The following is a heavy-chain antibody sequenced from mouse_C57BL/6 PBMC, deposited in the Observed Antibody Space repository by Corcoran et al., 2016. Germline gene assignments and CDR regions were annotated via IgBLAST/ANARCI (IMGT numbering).Heavy chain of an antibody. CDR1: GYSITSGYY. V-gene: IGHV3-6*01. J-gene: IGHJ2*01. CDR2: ISYDGSN. D-gene: IGHD2-2*01. CDR3: ARGDGYPDD. Sequence: DVQLQESGPGLVKPSQSLSLTCSVTGYSITSGYYWNWIRQFPGNKLEWMGYISYDGSNNYNPSLKNRISITRDTSKNQFFLKLNSVTTEDTATYYCARGDGYPDDGGRGTTLTVSS.